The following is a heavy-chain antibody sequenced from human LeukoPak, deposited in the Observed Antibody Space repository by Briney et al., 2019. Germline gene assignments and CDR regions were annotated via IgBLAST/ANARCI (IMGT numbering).Heavy chain of an antibody. CDR3: ARDTSSGWYGGYYYYYYMDV. V-gene: IGHV3-48*01. CDR2: ISSSSDTI. CDR1: GFTFRTYS. Sequence: GGSLRLSCAASGFTFRTYSMNWVRQAPGKGLEWVSYISSSSDTIYYADSVKGRFTISRDNAKNSLYLQMNSLRAEDTAVYYCARDTSSGWYGGYYYYYYMDVWGKGTTVTISS. D-gene: IGHD6-19*01. J-gene: IGHJ6*03.